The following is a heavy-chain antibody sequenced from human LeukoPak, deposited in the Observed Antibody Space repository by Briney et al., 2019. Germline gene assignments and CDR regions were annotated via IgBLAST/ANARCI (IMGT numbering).Heavy chain of an antibody. Sequence: GGSLRLSCAASGFTVSSNYMSWVRQAPGKGLEWVPVIYTGGSTYYAGSVKGRFTISRDNSKKTLYLQMNSLRAEDTAVYYCARVGSGWEFDHWGQGTLVTVSS. CDR2: IYTGGST. CDR3: ARVGSGWEFDH. CDR1: GFTVSSNY. V-gene: IGHV3-53*01. D-gene: IGHD6-19*01. J-gene: IGHJ4*02.